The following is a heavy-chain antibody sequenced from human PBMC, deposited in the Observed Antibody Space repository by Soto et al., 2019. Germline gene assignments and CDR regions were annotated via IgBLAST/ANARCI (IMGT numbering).Heavy chain of an antibody. J-gene: IGHJ4*02. CDR3: ARENSVQAWLHHFDH. Sequence: EVELLESGGGLVRPGGSLRLSCAASGFTFSHYVLSWVRQSPERGLEWVSSISGSGSSVYVADSVRGRFIMSRDNAKNSLSLQMNNLRAEDTAVYYCARENSVQAWLHHFDHWGLGTLVTVSS. V-gene: IGHV3-23*01. CDR2: ISGSGSSV. D-gene: IGHD5-18*01. CDR1: GFTFSHYV.